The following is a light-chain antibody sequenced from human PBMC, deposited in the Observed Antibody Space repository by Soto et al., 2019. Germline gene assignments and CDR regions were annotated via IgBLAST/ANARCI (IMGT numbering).Light chain of an antibody. CDR3: QQYNSYPYT. V-gene: IGKV1-5*03. J-gene: IGKJ5*01. CDR2: KAS. Sequence: DIQMTQSPSTLSASVGDRVTITCRASQSISYWLAWFQEKPGKAPNLLISKASSLKSGVPSRFSGSGSGTEFTLTISSLQPDDFATYYCQQYNSYPYTFGQGTRLEI. CDR1: QSISYW.